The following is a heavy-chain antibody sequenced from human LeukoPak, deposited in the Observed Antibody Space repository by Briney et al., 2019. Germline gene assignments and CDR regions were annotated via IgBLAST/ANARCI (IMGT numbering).Heavy chain of an antibody. CDR3: ARGNIVSTITEVDY. CDR1: GFTFRSYA. J-gene: IGHJ4*02. V-gene: IGHV3-30*04. D-gene: IGHD5/OR15-5a*01. Sequence: GGSLRLFCAASGFTFRSYAMHWVRQAPGKGLEWVAVISYDGSNKYYADSVKGRFTISRDNSKNTLYLQMNSLRSEDTAVYYCARGNIVSTITEVDYWGQGTLVTVSS. CDR2: ISYDGSNK.